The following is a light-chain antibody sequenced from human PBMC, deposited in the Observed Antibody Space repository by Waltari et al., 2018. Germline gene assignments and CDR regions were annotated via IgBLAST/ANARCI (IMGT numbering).Light chain of an antibody. CDR3: ATWDDSLNGL. V-gene: IGLV1-44*01. Sequence: QSVLTQPPSVSGTPGQRVSISCSGSSSNIGTNSVNWYQQVPGTAPKLLIYSNNKRPSGVPDRFSGSKAGTSASLAISGLQSEDEADYYCATWDDSLNGLFGGGTKLTVL. CDR2: SNN. CDR1: SSNIGTNS. J-gene: IGLJ2*01.